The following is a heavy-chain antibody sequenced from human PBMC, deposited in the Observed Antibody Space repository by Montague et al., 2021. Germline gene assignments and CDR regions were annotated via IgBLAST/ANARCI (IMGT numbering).Heavy chain of an antibody. CDR1: GFTVSSSH. CDR3: ARDIAGDGYSHFDC. Sequence: SLRLSCAASGFTVSSSHMNWVRRAPGKGLEWVSGIFNNGRTYHADSVKGRFTITRDNSTNTLFLLVNSLLAEDTAVYCCARDIAGDGYSHFDCWGQGTLVTVSS. J-gene: IGHJ4*02. CDR2: IFNNGRT. D-gene: IGHD5-24*01. V-gene: IGHV3-53*01.